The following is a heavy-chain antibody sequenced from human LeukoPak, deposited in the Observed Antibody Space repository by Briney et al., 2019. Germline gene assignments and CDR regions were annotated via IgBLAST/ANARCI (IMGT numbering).Heavy chain of an antibody. D-gene: IGHD3-10*01. CDR3: ARLVGGSYAFDI. CDR2: ISSSSSYI. CDR1: GFTFSSYS. J-gene: IGHJ3*02. V-gene: IGHV3-21*01. Sequence: PGGSLRLSCAASGFTFSSYSMNWVRQAPGKGLEWVSSISSSSSYIYYADSVKGRLTISRDNAKNSLYLQMNSLRAEDTAVYYCARLVGGSYAFDIWGQGTMVTVSS.